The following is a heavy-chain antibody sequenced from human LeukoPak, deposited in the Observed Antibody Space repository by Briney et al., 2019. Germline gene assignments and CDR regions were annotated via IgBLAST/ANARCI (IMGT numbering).Heavy chain of an antibody. J-gene: IGHJ4*02. CDR3: ARVSGVVTYFDY. D-gene: IGHD3-3*01. Sequence: ASVKVSCKASGYTFTGYYIHWVRQAPGQGPEWMGWINPNSGGTNYAQKFQGRVTITADESTSTAYMELSSLRSEDTAVYYCARVSGVVTYFDYWGQGTLVTVSS. CDR1: GYTFTGYY. CDR2: INPNSGGT. V-gene: IGHV1-2*02.